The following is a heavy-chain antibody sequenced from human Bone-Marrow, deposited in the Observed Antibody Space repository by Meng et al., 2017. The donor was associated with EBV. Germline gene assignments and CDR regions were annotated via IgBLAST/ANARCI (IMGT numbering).Heavy chain of an antibody. D-gene: IGHD1-26*01. J-gene: IGHJ5*02. CDR2: INSDGSST. CDR1: EFTFSSYW. Sequence: EGELVGAGAGSVQPGGSLRLSCADSEFTFSSYWMHWVRQAPGKGLVWVSRINSDGSSTSYADSVKGRFSISRDNAKNTLYLQMNSLTVDDTAIYYCVRGYGGSYLGGDHWGQGTLVTVSS. V-gene: IGHV3-74*01. CDR3: VRGYGGSYLGGDH.